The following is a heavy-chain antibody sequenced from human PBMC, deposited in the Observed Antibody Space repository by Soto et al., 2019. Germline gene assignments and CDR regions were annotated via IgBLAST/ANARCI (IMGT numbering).Heavy chain of an antibody. CDR3: ASPPYYYDSSGYPAEYFQH. CDR1: GGSISSSSYY. V-gene: IGHV4-39*01. Sequence: XGTLSLTCTVSGGSISSSSYYGGWIRQPPGKGLEWIGSIYYSGSTYYNPSLKSRVTISVDTSKNQFSLKLSSVTAADTAVYYCASPPYYYDSSGYPAEYFQHWGQGTLVTVSS. CDR2: IYYSGST. D-gene: IGHD3-22*01. J-gene: IGHJ1*01.